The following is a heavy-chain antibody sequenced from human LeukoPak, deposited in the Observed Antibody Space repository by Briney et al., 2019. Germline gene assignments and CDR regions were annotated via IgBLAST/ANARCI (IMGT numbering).Heavy chain of an antibody. V-gene: IGHV3-20*04. J-gene: IGHJ4*02. CDR3: VRDRGGGNWLDY. Sequence: PGGSLRLSCAASGFTFDNYGMSWVRQAPGKGLEWVSGINWNGGSTGYADSLKGRFTISRDNAKNSLFLQMNSLRAEDTAVYFSVRDRGGGNWLDYWGQGTLVTVSS. D-gene: IGHD1-20*01. CDR1: GFTFDNYG. CDR2: INWNGGST.